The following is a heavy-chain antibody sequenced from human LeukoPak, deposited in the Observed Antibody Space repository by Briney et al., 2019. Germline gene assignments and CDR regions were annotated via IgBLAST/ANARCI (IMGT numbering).Heavy chain of an antibody. J-gene: IGHJ4*02. CDR3: AREGAGPGQPFDY. CDR2: ISSSGSTK. CDR1: GFSFSSYE. D-gene: IGHD3-16*01. Sequence: GGSLRLSCAASGFSFSSYEMNWVRQAPGKGLEWVSYISSSGSTKYYADSVKGRFTISRDNGKSSLCLQMNSLRAEDTAVYYCAREGAGPGQPFDYWGQGTLVTVSS. V-gene: IGHV3-48*03.